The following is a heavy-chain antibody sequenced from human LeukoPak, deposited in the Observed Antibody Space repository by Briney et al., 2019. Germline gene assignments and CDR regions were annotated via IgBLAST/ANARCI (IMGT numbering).Heavy chain of an antibody. V-gene: IGHV1-8*02. Sequence: GASVKVSCTASGYTFTSYGINWVRQATGQGLEWMGCMNPNSGNTGYAHNVQGKGTMTSNTSISTAYMELSSLRSEDTAVYYCARGRYPYNWFDPWGQGTLVTVSS. CDR3: ARGRYPYNWFDP. J-gene: IGHJ5*02. CDR2: MNPNSGNT. D-gene: IGHD1-1*01. CDR1: GYTFTSYG.